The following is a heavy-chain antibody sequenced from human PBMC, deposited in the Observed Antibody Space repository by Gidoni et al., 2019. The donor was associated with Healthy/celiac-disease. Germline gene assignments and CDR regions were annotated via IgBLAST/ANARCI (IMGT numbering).Heavy chain of an antibody. Sequence: QVQLVQSGAEVKKPGSSVKVSCKDSGGTFRSYAISWVRQAPGQGLEWMGRIIPILGIANYAQKFQGRVTITADKSTSTAYMELSSLRSEDTAVYYCARDGDGDYADYWGQGTLVTVAS. CDR1: GGTFRSYA. CDR2: IIPILGIA. CDR3: ARDGDGDYADY. J-gene: IGHJ4*02. V-gene: IGHV1-69*04. D-gene: IGHD4-17*01.